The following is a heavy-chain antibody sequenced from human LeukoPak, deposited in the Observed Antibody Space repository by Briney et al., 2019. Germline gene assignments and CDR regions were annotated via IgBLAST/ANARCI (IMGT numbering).Heavy chain of an antibody. V-gene: IGHV1-18*04. CDR2: ISAYNGNT. Sequence: GASVKVSCKASGYTFTGYYMHWVRQAPGQGLGWMGWISAYNGNTNYAQKLQGRVTMTTDTSTSTAYMELRSLRSDDTAVYYCARDQFGSTQRSGFDPWGQGTLVTVSS. CDR1: GYTFTGYY. J-gene: IGHJ5*02. D-gene: IGHD3-3*01. CDR3: ARDQFGSTQRSGFDP.